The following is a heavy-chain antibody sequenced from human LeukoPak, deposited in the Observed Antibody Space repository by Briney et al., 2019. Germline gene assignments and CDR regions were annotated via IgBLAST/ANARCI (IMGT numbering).Heavy chain of an antibody. D-gene: IGHD6-6*01. J-gene: IGHJ5*02. V-gene: IGHV4-38-2*01. CDR3: ARASRPSNSWLDP. CDR1: GHSFSSDSF. CDR2: IHERGST. Sequence: SETLSLTCVVSGHSFSSDSFWGWIRQPPGQGLEWIGSIHERGSTFYNPSLKSRVTISIDTSKNQFSLNVNSVTAADTAVYYCARASRPSNSWLDPWGQGTVVTVSS.